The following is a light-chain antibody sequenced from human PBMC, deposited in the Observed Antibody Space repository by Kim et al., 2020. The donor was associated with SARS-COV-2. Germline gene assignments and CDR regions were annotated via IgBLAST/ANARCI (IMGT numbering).Light chain of an antibody. J-gene: IGKJ1*01. CDR2: DAS. Sequence: ASIGDRVTVTCRASERSSSWLAWYQKKPVKAPKVVIYDASILESGVPSRFSGSGSGAEFTLTISSLQPDDFATYYCQQYNSYPWTFGQGTKVDIK. CDR3: QQYNSYPWT. CDR1: ERSSSW. V-gene: IGKV1-5*01.